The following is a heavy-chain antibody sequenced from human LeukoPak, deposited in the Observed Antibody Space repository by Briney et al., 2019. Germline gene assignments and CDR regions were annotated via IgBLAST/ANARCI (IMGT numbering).Heavy chain of an antibody. V-gene: IGHV4-59*08. J-gene: IGHJ4*02. D-gene: IGHD4-17*01. Sequence: PSETLSLTCTVSGGSISSYYWSWIRQPPGKGLEWIGYIYYSGSTNHSPSLKSRVTISVDTSKNQFSLNLSSVTAADTAVYYCARQMSDYGPFDYWGQGTLVTVSS. CDR3: ARQMSDYGPFDY. CDR2: IYYSGST. CDR1: GGSISSYY.